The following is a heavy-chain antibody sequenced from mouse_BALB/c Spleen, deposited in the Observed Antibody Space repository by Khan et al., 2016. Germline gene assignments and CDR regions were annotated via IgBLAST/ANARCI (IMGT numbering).Heavy chain of an antibody. CDR1: GFDFRRYW. J-gene: IGHJ3*01. CDR2: INPDSRTI. D-gene: IGHD1-1*01. V-gene: IGHV4-1*02. CDR3: ARAGYYGYLAY. Sequence: EVKLLESGGGLVQPGGSLKLSCADSGFDFRRYWMSWVRQAPGKGLEWIGEINPDSRTINYSPSLKDKFTISRDNAKRTLYLQMSKVRSEDTALYYGARAGYYGYLAYWGQGTLVSVSA.